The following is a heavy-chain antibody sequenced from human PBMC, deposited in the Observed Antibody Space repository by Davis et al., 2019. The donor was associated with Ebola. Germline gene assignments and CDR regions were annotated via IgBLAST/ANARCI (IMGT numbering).Heavy chain of an antibody. D-gene: IGHD4-17*01. J-gene: IGHJ2*01. CDR2: IYYSGST. CDR1: GGSISSYY. CDR3: ARVCWDYGDYSVWYFDL. Sequence: PSETLSLTCTVSGGSISSYYWSWIRQPPGKGLEWIGYIYYSGSTNYNPSLKSRVTISVDTSKNQFSLKLSSVTAADTAVYYCARVCWDYGDYSVWYFDLWGRGTLVTVSS. V-gene: IGHV4-59*01.